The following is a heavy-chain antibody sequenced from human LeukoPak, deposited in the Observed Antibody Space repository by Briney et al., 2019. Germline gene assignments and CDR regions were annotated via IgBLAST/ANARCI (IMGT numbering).Heavy chain of an antibody. D-gene: IGHD3-3*02. CDR2: IYYSGST. Sequence: SETLSLTYTVSGGSISSYYWSWIRQPPGKGLEWFGYIYYSGSTNYNPSLKSRVTISVDTSKNQFSLKLSSVTAADTAVYYCARGGISGSVGAFDIWGQGTMVTVSS. J-gene: IGHJ3*02. CDR3: ARGGISGSVGAFDI. CDR1: GGSISSYY. V-gene: IGHV4-59*08.